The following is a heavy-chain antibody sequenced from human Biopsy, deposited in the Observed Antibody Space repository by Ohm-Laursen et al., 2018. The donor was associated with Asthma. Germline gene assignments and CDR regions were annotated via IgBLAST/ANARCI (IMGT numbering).Heavy chain of an antibody. J-gene: IGHJ5*02. Sequence: TLSLTCTVSGGSINIGDYYWSWIRQHPGKGLEWIGYIYYSGSTYYNPSLKSRVSLLIDTSKNQFSLRLSSVTAADTAAYYCARTTYGDDGFDPWGQGTLVTVSS. CDR3: ARTTYGDDGFDP. D-gene: IGHD4-17*01. CDR2: IYYSGST. CDR1: GGSINIGDYY. V-gene: IGHV4-31*03.